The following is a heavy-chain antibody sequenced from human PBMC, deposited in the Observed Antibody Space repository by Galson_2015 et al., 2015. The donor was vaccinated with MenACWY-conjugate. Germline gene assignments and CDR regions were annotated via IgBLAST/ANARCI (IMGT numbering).Heavy chain of an antibody. D-gene: IGHD2-15*01. CDR2: IYADGSS. CDR1: GFTVSNND. Sequence: SLRLSCAVSGFTVSNNDMNWVRQAPGKGLEWVSLIYADGSSSYADSVKGRFTISKDNSKNTLFLQMNSLRDDDTGVYYCVREKYCSGGRCDGHFDSWGQGTVVTVSS. V-gene: IGHV3-53*01. CDR3: VREKYCSGGRCDGHFDS. J-gene: IGHJ4*02.